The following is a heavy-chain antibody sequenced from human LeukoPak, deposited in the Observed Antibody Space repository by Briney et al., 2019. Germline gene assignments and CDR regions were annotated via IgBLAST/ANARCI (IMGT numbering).Heavy chain of an antibody. V-gene: IGHV1-46*01. CDR1: GHTFTSHY. CDR3: ATWAGGATITGSPWYYGMDV. Sequence: GASVKVSCKASGHTFTSHYMHWVRQAPGQGLEWMGIINPSGGSTSYAQKFQGRVTMTRDTSSSTVYMELSSLRSEDTAVYYCATWAGGATITGSPWYYGMDVWGQGTTVTVSS. J-gene: IGHJ6*02. D-gene: IGHD5-12*01. CDR2: INPSGGST.